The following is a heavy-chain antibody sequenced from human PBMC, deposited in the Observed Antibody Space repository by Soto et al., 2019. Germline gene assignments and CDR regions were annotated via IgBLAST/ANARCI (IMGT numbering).Heavy chain of an antibody. D-gene: IGHD2-15*01. V-gene: IGHV3-21*04. CDR3: TKDRVPDGIYSFDY. CDR1: GFTLSRYS. Sequence: GGSLRLSCAVSGFTLSRYSMNWVRQAPGKGLEWVAFSNSSDTYTYYGDSVKGRFTISKDKSMKTVYLQMNSLRVEDAAVYYCTKDRVPDGIYSFDYWGQGALVTVSS. J-gene: IGHJ4*02. CDR2: SNSSDTYT.